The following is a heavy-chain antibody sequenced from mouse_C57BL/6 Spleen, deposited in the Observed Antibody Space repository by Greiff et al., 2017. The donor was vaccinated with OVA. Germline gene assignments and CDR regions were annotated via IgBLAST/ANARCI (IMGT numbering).Heavy chain of an antibody. CDR3: AREAYYAMDY. CDR2: IYPGDGDT. J-gene: IGHJ4*01. CDR1: GYAFSSSW. V-gene: IGHV1-82*01. Sequence: VKLQESGPELVKPGASVKISCKASGYAFSSSWMNWVKQRPGKGLEWIGRIYPGDGDTNYNGKFKGKATLTADKSSNTAYMQLSSLTSEDSAVYFCAREAYYAMDYWGQGTSVTVSS.